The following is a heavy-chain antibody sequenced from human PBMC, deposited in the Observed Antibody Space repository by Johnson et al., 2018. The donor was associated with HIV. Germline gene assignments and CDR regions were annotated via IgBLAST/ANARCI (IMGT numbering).Heavy chain of an antibody. V-gene: IGHV3-72*01. CDR2: SRDKTNSYTT. CDR3: AKDALRTQPGAFDI. D-gene: IGHD1-14*01. J-gene: IGHJ3*02. CDR1: GFTLSSYA. Sequence: VQLVESGGGVVQPGRSLRLSCAASGFTLSSYAMHWVRQAPGQGLEWVGRSRDKTNSYTTEYAASVKGRFTISRDDSKNSLYLQMSSLQTEDTAVYYCAKDALRTQPGAFDIWGQGTMVTVSS.